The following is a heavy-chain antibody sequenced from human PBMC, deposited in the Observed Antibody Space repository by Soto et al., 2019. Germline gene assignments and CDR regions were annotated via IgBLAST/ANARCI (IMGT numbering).Heavy chain of an antibody. CDR1: GGSFSGYY. Sequence: SETLSLTCAVYGGSFSGYYWSWIRQPPGKGLEWIGEINHSGRTTYTPSLKSRVTISVDTSKHQFSLKLSSVTAAETAVYYCARSQQLVLNYWGQGTLVTVSS. CDR2: INHSGRT. CDR3: ARSQQLVLNY. J-gene: IGHJ4*02. V-gene: IGHV4-34*01. D-gene: IGHD6-13*01.